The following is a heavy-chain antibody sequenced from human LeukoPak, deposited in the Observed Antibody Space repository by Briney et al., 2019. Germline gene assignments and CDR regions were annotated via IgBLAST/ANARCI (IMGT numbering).Heavy chain of an antibody. CDR2: INQDGNER. Sequence: GGSLRLSCAASGFTFSGYWMSWVRQAPGKGLEWVANINQDGNERNYVDSVKGRFTISRDNAKNSLFLQMGSLRGEDTAVYYCARESTAGYNSSWYGFRNWGQGTLVSVSS. CDR3: ARESTAGYNSSWYGFRN. CDR1: GFTFSGYW. J-gene: IGHJ1*01. V-gene: IGHV3-7*01. D-gene: IGHD6-13*01.